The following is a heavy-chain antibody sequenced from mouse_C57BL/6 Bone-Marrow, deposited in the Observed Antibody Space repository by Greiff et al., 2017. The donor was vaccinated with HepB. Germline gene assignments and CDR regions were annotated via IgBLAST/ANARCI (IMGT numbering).Heavy chain of an antibody. V-gene: IGHV5-4*01. Sequence: VQLQQSGGGLVKPGGSLKLSCAASGFTFSSYAMSWVRQTPEKRLEWVATISDGGSYTYYPDNVKGRFTISRDNAKNNLYLQMSHLKSEDTAMYYCARDQGTYYYAMDYWGQGTSVTVSS. CDR2: ISDGGSYT. CDR3: ARDQGTYYYAMDY. CDR1: GFTFSSYA. D-gene: IGHD3-3*01. J-gene: IGHJ4*01.